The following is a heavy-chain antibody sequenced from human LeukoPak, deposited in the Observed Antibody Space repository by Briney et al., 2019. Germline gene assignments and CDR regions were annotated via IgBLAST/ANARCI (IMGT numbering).Heavy chain of an antibody. CDR2: ISTYNTNT. CDR3: ARGPHIRTYDRDNWFDP. J-gene: IGHJ5*02. CDR1: GYTFTSYG. V-gene: IGHV1-18*01. D-gene: IGHD3-3*01. Sequence: ASVKVSCKTSGYTFTSYGITWVRHAPGQGLEWMGWISTYNTNTNYAQKFQGRVTMTTETSTSTAYMELRSLRSDDTAVYYCARGPHIRTYDRDNWFDPWGQGTLVTVSS.